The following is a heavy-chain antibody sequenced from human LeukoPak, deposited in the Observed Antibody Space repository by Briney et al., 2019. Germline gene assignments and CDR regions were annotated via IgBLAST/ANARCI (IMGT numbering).Heavy chain of an antibody. CDR2: IYYSGST. D-gene: IGHD5-12*01. CDR3: ARLESGYDYVAGSFDY. V-gene: IGHV4-39*01. CDR1: GGSISSSSYY. Sequence: PSETLSLTCTVSGGSISSSSYYWGWIRQPPGKGLEWIGSIYYSGSTYYNPSLKSRVTISVDTSKNQFSLKLSSVTAADTAVYYCARLESGYDYVAGSFDYWGQGTLVTVSS. J-gene: IGHJ4*02.